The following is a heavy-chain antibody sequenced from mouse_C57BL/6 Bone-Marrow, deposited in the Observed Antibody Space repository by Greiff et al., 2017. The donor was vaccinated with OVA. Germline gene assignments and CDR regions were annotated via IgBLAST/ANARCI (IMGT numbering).Heavy chain of an antibody. J-gene: IGHJ4*01. D-gene: IGHD2-5*01. CDR1: GYTFTDYE. CDR3: TGGYSNYCAMDY. V-gene: IGHV1-15*01. CDR2: IYPESGST. Sequence: VQLQQSGAELVRPGASVTLSCKASGYTFTDYEMHWVKQTPVHGLEWIGAIYPESGSTAYNQKFKGKAILTADKSSSTAYMELRSLTSEDSADYYGTGGYSNYCAMDYWGRGNAVTVSS.